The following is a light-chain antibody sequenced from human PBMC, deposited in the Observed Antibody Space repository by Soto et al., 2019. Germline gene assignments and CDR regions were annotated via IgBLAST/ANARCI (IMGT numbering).Light chain of an antibody. CDR2: AAS. Sequence: AIQVTQSPSSLSASVGDRVTITCRASQGIRNDLGWYQKIPGKAPKLLIYAASTLQSGVSSSFSGSGSGTDFTLTISSLQPEDFATYYCIRDYIDRRTFGQGIKVDIK. J-gene: IGKJ1*01. CDR1: QGIRND. CDR3: IRDYIDRRT. V-gene: IGKV1-6*01.